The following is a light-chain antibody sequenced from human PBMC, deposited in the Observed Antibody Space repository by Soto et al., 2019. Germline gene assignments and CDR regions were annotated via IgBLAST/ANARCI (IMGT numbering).Light chain of an antibody. Sequence: EIVMTQSPATLSVSPGERDALSCRASQSVSGNLAWYQQTPGQAPRLLIYGASTRATGIPARFSGSGFGTEFTLTISSLKSEDFAVYYCQQYNYRPPAFGQGTRLEIK. V-gene: IGKV3-15*01. CDR3: QQYNYRPPA. CDR2: GAS. J-gene: IGKJ5*01. CDR1: QSVSGN.